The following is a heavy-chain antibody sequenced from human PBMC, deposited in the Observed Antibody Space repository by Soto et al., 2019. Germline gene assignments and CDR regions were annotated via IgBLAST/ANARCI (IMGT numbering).Heavy chain of an antibody. V-gene: IGHV1-3*01. CDR3: ARGLAPYYFDY. CDR1: GYTFTSYV. CDR2: INAGNGNT. D-gene: IGHD6-19*01. J-gene: IGHJ4*02. Sequence: GASVKVSCKASGYTFTSYVISWVRQAPGQGLEWMGWINAGNGNTKYSQKFQGRVTITRDTSASTAYMELSSLRSEDTAVYYCARGLAPYYFDYWGQGTLVTVS.